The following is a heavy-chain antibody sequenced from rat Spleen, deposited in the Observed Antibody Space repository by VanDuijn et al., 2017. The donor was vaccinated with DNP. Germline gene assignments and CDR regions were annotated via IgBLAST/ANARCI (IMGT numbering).Heavy chain of an antibody. CDR1: GFSLTNYH. V-gene: IGHV2S12*01. CDR2: ISSGGST. J-gene: IGHJ2*01. CDR3: YGGGY. D-gene: IGHD1-11*01. Sequence: QVQLKESGPGLVQPSQTLSLTCTVSGFSLTNYHVDWVRQPPGKGLEWIATISSGGSTYYNSALKSRLSISWDTSKSQVFLKMHSLQTEDTAMYFCYGGGYWGQGVMVTVSS.